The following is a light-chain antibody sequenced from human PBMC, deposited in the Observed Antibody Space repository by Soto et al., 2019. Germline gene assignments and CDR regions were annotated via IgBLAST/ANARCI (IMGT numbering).Light chain of an antibody. CDR1: QSVRSNY. CDR3: QQYGTSPFT. V-gene: IGKV3D-20*01. CDR2: DAS. Sequence: EIVFTQSPATLSLSPGERATLSCGASQSVRSNYVAWFQQKPGLAPRLLIYDASSRATGIPDRFRGSGSGTDFTLTISRLEPEDFAVYYCQQYGTSPFTFGPGTKVD. J-gene: IGKJ3*01.